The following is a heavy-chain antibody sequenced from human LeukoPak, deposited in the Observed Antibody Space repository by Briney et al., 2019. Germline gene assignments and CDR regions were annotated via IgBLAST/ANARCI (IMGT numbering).Heavy chain of an antibody. CDR1: GYTFTGHH. D-gene: IGHD3-16*01. V-gene: IGHV1-46*01. Sequence: ASVKVSCKASGYTFTGHHIHRLRQAPGQGLEWMGVISPNDGSTTNAQKFRGRVTMTRDTSTSTVYMELSSLRSEDTAVYYCARDPCIISCYNWFEPWGQGTLVTVSS. CDR2: ISPNDGST. CDR3: ARDPCIISCYNWFEP. J-gene: IGHJ5*02.